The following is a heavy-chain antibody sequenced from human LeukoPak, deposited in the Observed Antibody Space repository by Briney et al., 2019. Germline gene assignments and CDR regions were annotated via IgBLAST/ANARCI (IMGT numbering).Heavy chain of an antibody. D-gene: IGHD2-15*01. CDR2: INWNGGST. CDR3: ARSVAASRDY. J-gene: IGHJ4*02. CDR1: GFTFDDYG. V-gene: IGHV3-20*04. Sequence: GGSLRLSCAASGFTFDDYGMSWVRQAPGNGLEWVSGINWNGGSTGYADSVKGRFTIPRDNAKNSLYLQMNSLRAEDTALYYCARSVAASRDYWGQGTLVTVSS.